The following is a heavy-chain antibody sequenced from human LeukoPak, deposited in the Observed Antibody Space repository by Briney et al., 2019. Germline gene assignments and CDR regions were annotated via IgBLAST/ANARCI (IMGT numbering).Heavy chain of an antibody. V-gene: IGHV3-7*01. CDR2: SKQDGSES. CDR3: ARDYSASGSFDY. D-gene: IGHD3-10*01. J-gene: IGHJ4*02. CDR1: GFTFSHYW. Sequence: EGSLRLSCAASGFTFSHYWVNWVRQAPWKGLAWLANSKQDGSESHDVGSVKVRFTISRDNAKNSLYLQMNTLRAEDTAVYYCARDYSASGSFDYWGQGTLVTVSS.